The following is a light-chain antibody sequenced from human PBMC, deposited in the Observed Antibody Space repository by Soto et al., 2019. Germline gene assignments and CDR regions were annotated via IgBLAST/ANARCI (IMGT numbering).Light chain of an antibody. V-gene: IGLV2-14*01. CDR2: EVS. J-gene: IGLJ2*01. Sequence: QSALTQPASVSGSPGQSIIISCTGTSSDVGGYNYVSWYQQHPGKAPKLMIYEVSNRPSGASDRFSGSKSGNTASLTISGLQAEDEADYYCNSYTSSSTWIFGGGTKLTVL. CDR3: NSYTSSSTWI. CDR1: SSDVGGYNY.